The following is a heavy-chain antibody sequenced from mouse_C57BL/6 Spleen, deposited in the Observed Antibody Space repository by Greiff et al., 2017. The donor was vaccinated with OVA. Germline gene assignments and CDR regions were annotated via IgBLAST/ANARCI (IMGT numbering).Heavy chain of an antibody. CDR2: INPNNGGT. CDR1: GYTFTDYN. V-gene: IGHV1-18*01. Sequence: EVQLQQSGPELVKPGASVKIPCKASGYTFTDYNMDWVKQSHGKSLEWIGDINPNNGGTIYNQKFKGQATLTVDTSSSTAYMELRSLTSEDTAVYSCARCDYYGSSYYYFGDWGQGTTLTVSS. CDR3: ARCDYYGSSYYYFGD. D-gene: IGHD1-1*01. J-gene: IGHJ2*01.